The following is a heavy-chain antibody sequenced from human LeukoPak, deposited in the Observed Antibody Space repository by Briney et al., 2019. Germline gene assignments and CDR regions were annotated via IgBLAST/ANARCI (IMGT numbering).Heavy chain of an antibody. V-gene: IGHV1-8*02. CDR2: INPNSGNT. CDR1: GYTFTGYY. CDR3: ARGRGYGSGTGDV. D-gene: IGHD3-10*01. Sequence: ASVRVSCKASGYTFTGYYMHWVRQAPGQGLEWMGWINPNSGNTGYAQKFQGRVTMTRNTSISTAYMELSSLRSEDTAVYYCARGRGYGSGTGDVWGKGTTVTISS. J-gene: IGHJ6*04.